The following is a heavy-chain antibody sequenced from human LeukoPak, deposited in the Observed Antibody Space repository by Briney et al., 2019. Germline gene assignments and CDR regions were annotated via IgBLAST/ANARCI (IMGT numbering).Heavy chain of an antibody. CDR2: ISSSGSTI. Sequence: GGSLRLSCAASGFTFNNYETHWVRQAPGKGLEWVSYISSSGSTIYYADSVKGRFTISRDNAKNSLYLQMNSLRAEDTAVYYCARDPNCSGWYGCFVDYWGQGTLVTVSS. CDR3: ARDPNCSGWYGCFVDY. J-gene: IGHJ4*02. D-gene: IGHD6-19*01. V-gene: IGHV3-48*03. CDR1: GFTFNNYE.